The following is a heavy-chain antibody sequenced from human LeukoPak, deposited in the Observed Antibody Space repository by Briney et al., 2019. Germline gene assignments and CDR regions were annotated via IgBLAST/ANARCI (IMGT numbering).Heavy chain of an antibody. CDR3: AKDRERAVAGTSD. CDR1: GFTFSSFA. D-gene: IGHD6-19*01. V-gene: IGHV3-23*01. CDR2: ISGSGSST. Sequence: PGGSLRLSCAASGFTFSSFAMSWVRQAPGKGLEWVSVISGSGSSTYYADSVKGRFTISRDNSKNTLYLQMNSLRAEDTAVYYCAKDRERAVAGTSDWGQGTLVTVSS. J-gene: IGHJ4*02.